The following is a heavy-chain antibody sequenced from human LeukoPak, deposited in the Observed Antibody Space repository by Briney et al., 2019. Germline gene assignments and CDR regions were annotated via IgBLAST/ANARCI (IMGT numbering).Heavy chain of an antibody. CDR1: GFTFSDYA. CDR3: AKDLSGGLPDYFDH. Sequence: GGSLRLSCAASGFTFSDYAMHWVRQAPGKGPECGAVVSSDGSIKYYGPSVKGRFTIYRDNSKDTLYLQMSGLRSEDTAVYYCAKDLSGGLPDYFDHWVQGTLVSVSS. J-gene: IGHJ4*02. D-gene: IGHD3-16*01. CDR2: VSSDGSIK. V-gene: IGHV3-30*04.